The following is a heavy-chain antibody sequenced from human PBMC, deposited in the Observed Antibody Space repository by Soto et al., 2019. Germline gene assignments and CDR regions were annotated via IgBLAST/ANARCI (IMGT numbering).Heavy chain of an antibody. CDR1: GGSISSSSYY. Sequence: SETLSLTCTVSGGSISSSSYYWGWIRQPPGKGLEWIGSIYYSGSTYYNPSLKSRVTISVDTSKNQFSLKLSSVTAADTAVYYCARETITMVRGVKRGWFDPWGQGTLVTVSS. CDR3: ARETITMVRGVKRGWFDP. CDR2: IYYSGST. J-gene: IGHJ5*02. D-gene: IGHD3-10*01. V-gene: IGHV4-39*02.